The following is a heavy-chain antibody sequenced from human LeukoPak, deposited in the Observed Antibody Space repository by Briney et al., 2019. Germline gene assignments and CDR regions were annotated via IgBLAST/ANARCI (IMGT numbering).Heavy chain of an antibody. D-gene: IGHD2/OR15-2a*01. CDR2: ISSSGSTI. CDR1: GFTFSSYE. CDR3: AREKLLADYFDY. J-gene: IGHJ4*02. V-gene: IGHV3-48*03. Sequence: GGSLRLSCAASGFTFSSYEMNWVRQAPGKGLEWVSYISSSGSTIYYAGSVEGRFTISGDNAKNSLYLQMNSLRAEDTAVYYCAREKLLADYFDYWGQGTLVTVSS.